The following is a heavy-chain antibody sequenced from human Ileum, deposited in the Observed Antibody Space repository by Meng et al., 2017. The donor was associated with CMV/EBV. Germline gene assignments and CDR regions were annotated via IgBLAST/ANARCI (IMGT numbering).Heavy chain of an antibody. CDR1: VSAFSEYY. V-gene: IGHV4-34*01. CDR2: INHRGNT. Sequence: LQSRGAGFLKPSGTLALMCAFQVSAFSEYYWTWIRQFPGKGLEWIGEINHRGNTNYNPSLKSRVTISIDTSRNQFSLKLTSVTATDKAVYYCARASPQRRFLSYWGQGTLVTVSS. J-gene: IGHJ4*02. D-gene: IGHD3-3*01. CDR3: ARASPQRRFLSY.